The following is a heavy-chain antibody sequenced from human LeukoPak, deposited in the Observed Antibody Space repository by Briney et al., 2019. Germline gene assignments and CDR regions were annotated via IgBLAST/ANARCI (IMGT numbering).Heavy chain of an antibody. CDR2: IWYDGSNK. J-gene: IGHJ4*02. V-gene: IGHV3-33*08. CDR1: GFTFSNFW. CDR3: VRAQTYYYDSSRSGFDY. D-gene: IGHD3-22*01. Sequence: GGSLRLSCTASGFTFSNFWMGWVRQAPGKGLEWVAVIWYDGSNKYYADSVKGRFTISRDSSKNTLYLQMNSLRAEDTAVYYCVRAQTYYYDSSRSGFDYWGQGTLVTVSS.